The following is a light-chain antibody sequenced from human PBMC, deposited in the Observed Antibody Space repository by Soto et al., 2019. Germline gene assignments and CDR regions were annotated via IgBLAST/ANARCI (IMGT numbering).Light chain of an antibody. CDR3: QQRSNWRALT. V-gene: IGKV3-11*01. CDR1: QSVSSY. Sequence: EIVLTQSPSTLSLSPGERATLSCRASQSVSSYLAWYQQKPGQAPRLLLYDASNRATGIPARFSGSWSGTDFTLTISSLEPEDFAVYYCQQRSNWRALTFGGGTKVEIK. CDR2: DAS. J-gene: IGKJ4*01.